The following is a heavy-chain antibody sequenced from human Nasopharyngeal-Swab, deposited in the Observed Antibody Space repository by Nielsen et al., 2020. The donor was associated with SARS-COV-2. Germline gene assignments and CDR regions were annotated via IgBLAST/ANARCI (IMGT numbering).Heavy chain of an antibody. V-gene: IGHV1-2*06. CDR3: ARSHSSSWYGDY. CDR2: INPNSGGT. D-gene: IGHD6-13*01. J-gene: IGHJ4*02. CDR1: GYTFTGYY. Sequence: ASVKVSCKASGYTFTGYYMHWVRQAPGRGLEWMGRINPNSGGTNYAQKFQGRVTMTRDTSISTAYMELSRLRSDDTAVYYCARSHSSSWYGDYWGQGTLVTVSS.